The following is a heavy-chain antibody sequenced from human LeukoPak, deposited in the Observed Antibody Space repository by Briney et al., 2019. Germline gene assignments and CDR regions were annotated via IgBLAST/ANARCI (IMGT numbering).Heavy chain of an antibody. D-gene: IGHD6-13*01. CDR3: ARDRYSSSWYDAFDI. CDR1: GYTFTSYA. V-gene: IGHV7-4-1*02. Sequence: ASVKVSCKASGYTFTSYAMNWVRQAPGQGLEWKGWINTNTGNPMYAQGFTGRFVFSLDTSVSTAYLQISSLKAEDTAVYYCARDRYSSSWYDAFDIWGQGTMVTVSS. CDR2: INTNTGNP. J-gene: IGHJ3*02.